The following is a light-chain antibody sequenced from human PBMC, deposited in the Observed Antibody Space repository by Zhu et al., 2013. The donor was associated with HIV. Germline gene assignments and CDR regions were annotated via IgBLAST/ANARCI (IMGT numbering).Light chain of an antibody. CDR2: GAS. CDR1: QSVANS. Sequence: EIVLTQSPVTLSLSPGERATLSCRASQSVANSLAWYQQKPGQAPRLVIYGASTRATGIPARFSGSGSGTEFTLTISSLQSEDFAVYYCQQVXNWPPLTFGGGTKVEIK. CDR3: QQVXNWPPLT. V-gene: IGKV3-15*01. J-gene: IGKJ4*01.